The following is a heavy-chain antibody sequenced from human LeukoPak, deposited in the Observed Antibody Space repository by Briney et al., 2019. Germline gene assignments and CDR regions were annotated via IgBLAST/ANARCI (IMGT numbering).Heavy chain of an antibody. V-gene: IGHV1-2*02. CDR3: ARVTTGTTDYYYYYMDV. CDR2: INPNSGGT. D-gene: IGHD1-7*01. J-gene: IGHJ6*03. CDR1: GYTFTGYY. Sequence: ASVKVSCKASGYTFTGYYMHWVRQAPGQGLEWMGWINPNSGGTNYAQKFQGRVTVTRDTSISTAYMELSRLRSDDTAVYYCARVTTGTTDYYYYYMDVWGKGTTVTVSS.